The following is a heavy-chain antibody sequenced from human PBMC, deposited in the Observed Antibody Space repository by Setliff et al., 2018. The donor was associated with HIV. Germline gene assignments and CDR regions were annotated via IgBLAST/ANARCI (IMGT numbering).Heavy chain of an antibody. D-gene: IGHD3-22*01. CDR2: IFVGDSTT. CDR3: ARDIYDTSGYYYAFDI. J-gene: IGHJ3*02. V-gene: IGHV1-46*01. Sequence: ASVKVSCKASGGTFSSYAISWVRQAPGQGLEWMGKIFVGDSTTHYAQKFQGRVTLTSDTSTNTVYMELSSLRSEDTAVYYCARDIYDTSGYYYAFDIWGQGTMVTVSS. CDR1: GGTFSSYA.